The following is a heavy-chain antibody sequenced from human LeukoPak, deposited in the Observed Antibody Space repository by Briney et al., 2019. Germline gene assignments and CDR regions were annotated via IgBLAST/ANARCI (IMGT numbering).Heavy chain of an antibody. D-gene: IGHD6-25*01. CDR3: ARSGPRNYYFDY. CDR1: GYSFTSYW. J-gene: IGHJ4*02. Sequence: GESLKISCKGSGYSFTSYWIGWVRQMPGKGLEWMRIIYPGDSDTRYSPSFQGPVPISGDKSISTAYLASSSLKTPGTAMYYRARSGPRNYYFDYWGQGTLVTVCS. CDR2: IYPGDSDT. V-gene: IGHV5-51*01.